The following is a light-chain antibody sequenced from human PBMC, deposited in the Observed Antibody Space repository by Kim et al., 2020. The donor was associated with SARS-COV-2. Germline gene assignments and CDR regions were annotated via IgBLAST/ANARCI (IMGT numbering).Light chain of an antibody. CDR3: AAWDASQNALV. CDR1: DSNIGKYP. Sequence: QSVLTQPPSVSATPGQTVTISCSGSDSNIGKYPVDWYQQLPGTAPKLLMYDNNQWPSGVPDRFSGSKSGTSASLDISGLQPEDEADYYCAAWDASQNALVFGGGTQLSVL. CDR2: DNN. J-gene: IGLJ3*02. V-gene: IGLV1-44*01.